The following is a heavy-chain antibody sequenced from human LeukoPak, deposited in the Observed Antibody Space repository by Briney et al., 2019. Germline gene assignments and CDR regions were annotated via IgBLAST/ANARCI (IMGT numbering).Heavy chain of an antibody. Sequence: ASVKVSCKASGYTFTGYYMHWVRQAPGQGLEWMGRINPNSVSTNYAQRFKARVTMTPATSISTAYIEMSSLRSDDSAVYCCARAAWDTAMVTFDYWGQGTLVSVSS. CDR1: GYTFTGYY. CDR2: INPNSVST. V-gene: IGHV1-2*06. CDR3: ARAAWDTAMVTFDY. D-gene: IGHD5-18*01. J-gene: IGHJ4*02.